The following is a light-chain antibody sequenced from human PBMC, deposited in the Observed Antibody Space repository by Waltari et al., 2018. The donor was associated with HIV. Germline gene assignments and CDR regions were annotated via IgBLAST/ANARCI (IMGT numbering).Light chain of an antibody. V-gene: IGKV3-20*01. CDR3: QQYGNSPLT. Sequence: EIVLTQSPGTLSLSPGERATLSCRASQSISSSDLAWYQQKPGQAPRLLIYGASSRATGIPDRFSGSGSGTDFTLTISRLEPEDFAVYDCQQYGNSPLTFGGGTKVEIK. CDR1: QSISSSD. CDR2: GAS. J-gene: IGKJ4*01.